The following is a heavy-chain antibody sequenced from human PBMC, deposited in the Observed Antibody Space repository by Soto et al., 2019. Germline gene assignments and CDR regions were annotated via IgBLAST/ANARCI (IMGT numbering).Heavy chain of an antibody. D-gene: IGHD6-13*01. CDR2: IYYSGST. CDR1: GGSVSSGSYY. Sequence: QVQLQESGPGLVKPSETLSLTCTVSGGSVSSGSYYWSWIRQPPGKGLEWIGYIYYSGSTNYNPSLKCRVTISVDTSKNQFSLKLSSVTAADTAVYYCARFISVAAGTTPNWFDPWGQGTLVTVSS. V-gene: IGHV4-61*01. CDR3: ARFISVAAGTTPNWFDP. J-gene: IGHJ5*02.